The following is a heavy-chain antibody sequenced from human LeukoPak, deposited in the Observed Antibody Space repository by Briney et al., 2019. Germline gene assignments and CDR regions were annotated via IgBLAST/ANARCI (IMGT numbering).Heavy chain of an antibody. Sequence: PGGSLRLSCAASGFTFSRYYMHWVRQAPGKGLVWVSRINSDGSSTTYADYVKGRFTISRDNAKNTLYLQMNSLKVEDTAVYYCTRVFVGDEYSSSGYWGQGTLVTVSS. CDR1: GFTFSRYY. CDR3: TRVFVGDEYSSSGY. D-gene: IGHD6-13*01. CDR2: INSDGSST. J-gene: IGHJ4*02. V-gene: IGHV3-74*01.